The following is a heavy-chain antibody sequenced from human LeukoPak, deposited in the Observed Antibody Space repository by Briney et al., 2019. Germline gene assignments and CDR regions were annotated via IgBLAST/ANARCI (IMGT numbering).Heavy chain of an antibody. J-gene: IGHJ3*02. Sequence: ASVKVSCKTSGFMFTGYYVQWVRQDPGQGPEWVGWMYFNSGATRFAPKFQGRVTMTRDTSISTAYMEFSSLRSDDTAMYYCAREGSSGQDWYAFDIWGQGTMLTVSS. V-gene: IGHV1-2*02. CDR1: GFMFTGYY. D-gene: IGHD5-12*01. CDR3: AREGSSGQDWYAFDI. CDR2: MYFNSGAT.